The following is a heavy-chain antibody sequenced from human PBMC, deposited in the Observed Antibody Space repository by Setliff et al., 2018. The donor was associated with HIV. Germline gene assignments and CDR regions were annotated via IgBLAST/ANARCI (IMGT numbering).Heavy chain of an antibody. Sequence: PSETLSLTCTVSGGSINTGHYYWSWIRQHPGKGLEWIGYIYYTGSTYYNPSLKSRVTISIDTSNNQFSLNLSSVTAADTAVYYCARGRYAGEIDCWGQGTVVTV. D-gene: IGHD3-10*01. CDR3: ARGRYAGEIDC. J-gene: IGHJ4*02. CDR1: GGSINTGHYY. V-gene: IGHV4-31*02. CDR2: IYYTGST.